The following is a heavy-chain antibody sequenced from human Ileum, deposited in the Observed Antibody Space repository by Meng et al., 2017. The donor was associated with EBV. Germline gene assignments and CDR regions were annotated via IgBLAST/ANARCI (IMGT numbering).Heavy chain of an antibody. Sequence: QLPLKESGPSLVKPPQTPPLPCTFSGFSLNTGGMAVSWIRQPPGKALEWLALIYWDDDKRYSPSLKTRLTITKDTSKNQVVLTMTNMDPVDTATYYCARRSFAAGSPDYWGQGTLVTVSS. CDR2: IYWDDDK. D-gene: IGHD3-10*01. J-gene: IGHJ4*02. CDR3: ARRSFAAGSPDY. CDR1: GFSLNTGGMA. V-gene: IGHV2-5*02.